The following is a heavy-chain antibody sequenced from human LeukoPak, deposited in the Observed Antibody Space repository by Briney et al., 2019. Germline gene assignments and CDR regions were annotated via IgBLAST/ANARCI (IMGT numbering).Heavy chain of an antibody. CDR1: GFTFSKFW. D-gene: IGHD4-23*01. CDR2: IKQDGSEK. V-gene: IGHV3-7*04. CDR3: ARDLLYGGHSPFDF. Sequence: GGSLRLSCAASGFTFSKFWMSWVRQAPGKGLEWVANIKQDGSEKYYVGSVKGRFTISRDNAKNSLYLQMNSLRADDTAVYYCARDLLYGGHSPFDFWGQGTLVTVSS. J-gene: IGHJ4*02.